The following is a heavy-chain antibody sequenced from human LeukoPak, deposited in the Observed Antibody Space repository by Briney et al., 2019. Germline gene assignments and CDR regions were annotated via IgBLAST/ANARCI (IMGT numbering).Heavy chain of an antibody. CDR2: INPNSGGT. D-gene: IGHD3-3*01. V-gene: IGHV1-2*02. CDR3: ARDREPSYDFWSGYHNWFDP. CDR1: GYTFTGYY. Sequence: ASVKVSCKASGYTFTGYYMHWVRQAPGQGLEWMGWINPNSGGTNYVQKFQGRVTMTRDTSISTAYMELSRLRSDDTAVYYCARDREPSYDFWSGYHNWFDPWGQGTLVTVSS. J-gene: IGHJ5*02.